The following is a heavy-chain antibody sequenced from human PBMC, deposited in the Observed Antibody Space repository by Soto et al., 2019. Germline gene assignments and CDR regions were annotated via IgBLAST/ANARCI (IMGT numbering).Heavy chain of an antibody. Sequence: GESLKISCQGSGYTFTSYLIGWVRQMPGKGLEWMGIIYPGDSDTRYSPSFQGQVTISADKSISTAYLQWSSLKASDTAMYYCARSIYDFWSGYYTEGMDVWGQGTTVTVSS. J-gene: IGHJ6*02. V-gene: IGHV5-51*01. CDR3: ARSIYDFWSGYYTEGMDV. CDR2: IYPGDSDT. CDR1: GYTFTSYL. D-gene: IGHD3-3*01.